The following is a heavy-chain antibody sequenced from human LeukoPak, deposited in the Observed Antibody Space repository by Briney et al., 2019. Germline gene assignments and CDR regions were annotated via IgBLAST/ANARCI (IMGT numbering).Heavy chain of an antibody. D-gene: IGHD3-10*01. J-gene: IGHJ4*02. CDR1: GGSISSYY. CDR2: IYYSGST. V-gene: IGHV4-59*01. Sequence: PPETLSLTCTVSGGSISSYYWSWIRQPPGKGLEWIGYIYYSGSTNYNPSLKSRVTISVDTSKNQFSLKLSSVTAADTAVYYCARAVGYYGSGSIDYWGQGTLVTVSS. CDR3: ARAVGYYGSGSIDY.